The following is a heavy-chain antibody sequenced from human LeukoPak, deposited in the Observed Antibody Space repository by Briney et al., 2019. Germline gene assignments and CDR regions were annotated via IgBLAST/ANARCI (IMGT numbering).Heavy chain of an antibody. CDR3: AKNNGQNLFDP. CDR2: ISWNSGSI. J-gene: IGHJ5*02. Sequence: GRSLRLSCAASGFTFDDYAMHWVRQAPGKGLEWVSGISWNSGSIGYADSVKGRFTISRDNAKNSLYLQMNSLRAEDTAVYYCAKNNGQNLFDPWGQGTLVTVSS. D-gene: IGHD1/OR15-1a*01. V-gene: IGHV3-9*01. CDR1: GFTFDDYA.